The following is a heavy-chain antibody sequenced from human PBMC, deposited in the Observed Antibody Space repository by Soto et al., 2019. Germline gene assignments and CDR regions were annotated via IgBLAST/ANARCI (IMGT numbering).Heavy chain of an antibody. D-gene: IGHD3-10*01. CDR1: GFTFRSSW. J-gene: IGHJ3*02. Sequence: EVQLVESGGGLVQPGGSLSLSCEASGFTFRSSWMSWVCQAPGKGLEWVSYIKPDGSETYYVDSVRGRFTISRDNAKNSLYLQMNSRRAEDTALYYCARDPSFGAFDIWGQGTMVTVSA. CDR2: IKPDGSET. CDR3: ARDPSFGAFDI. V-gene: IGHV3-7*01.